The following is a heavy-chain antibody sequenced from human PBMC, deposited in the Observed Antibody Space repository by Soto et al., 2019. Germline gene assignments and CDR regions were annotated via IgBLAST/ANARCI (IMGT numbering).Heavy chain of an antibody. D-gene: IGHD2-21*02. J-gene: IGHJ6*02. CDR2: INHSGGST. CDR1: GYTFTGYY. Sequence: ASVKVSCKASGYTFTGYYMDWVRQAPGQGLEWMGIINHSGGSTSYAQKFQGRVTMTRDTSTSTVYMELSSLRSEDTAVYYCARELVSGGNSYYYYGMDVWGQGTTVTVSS. V-gene: IGHV1-46*01. CDR3: ARELVSGGNSYYYYGMDV.